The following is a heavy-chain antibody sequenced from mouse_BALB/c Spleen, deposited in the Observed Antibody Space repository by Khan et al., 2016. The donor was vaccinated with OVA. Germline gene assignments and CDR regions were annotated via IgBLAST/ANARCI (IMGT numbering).Heavy chain of an antibody. D-gene: IGHD2-14*01. CDR3: VRAYYRYDGYYAMDY. Sequence: QVQLKESGPGLVAPSQSLSITCTVSGFSLSRYNIHWVRQPPGKGLEWLGMIWGGGGTDYNSTLKSRLSISKDNSKRQVFLKMNSLQTDDTAMYYCVRAYYRYDGYYAMDYWGQGTSVTVSS. V-gene: IGHV2-6-4*01. J-gene: IGHJ4*01. CDR2: IWGGGGT. CDR1: GFSLSRYN.